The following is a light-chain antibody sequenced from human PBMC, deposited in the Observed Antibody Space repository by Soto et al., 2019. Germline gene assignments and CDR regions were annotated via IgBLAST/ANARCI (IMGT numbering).Light chain of an antibody. J-gene: IGKJ2*01. Sequence: VMTQSPATLSVSPGERATLSCRASQTIKSNLAWYQQKSGQPPRLLIYGASIRATGIPVRFSGSGFGTEFTLTISSLQSEDSALYYCQQYNNWPLFTFGQGTKLEIK. CDR2: GAS. V-gene: IGKV3-15*01. CDR1: QTIKSN. CDR3: QQYNNWPLFT.